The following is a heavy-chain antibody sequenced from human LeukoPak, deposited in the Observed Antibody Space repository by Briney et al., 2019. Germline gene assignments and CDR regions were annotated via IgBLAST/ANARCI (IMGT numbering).Heavy chain of an antibody. CDR2: IYYSGST. D-gene: IGHD1-26*01. J-gene: IGHJ4*02. V-gene: IGHV4-59*01. CDR1: GGSISSYY. CDR3: ARGAGVVGATFDY. Sequence: PSETLSITCTVSGGSISSYYWSWIRQPPGKGLEWIGYIYYSGSTNYNPSLKSRVTISVDTSKNQFSLKLSSVTAADTAVYYCARGAGVVGATFDYWGQGTLVTVSS.